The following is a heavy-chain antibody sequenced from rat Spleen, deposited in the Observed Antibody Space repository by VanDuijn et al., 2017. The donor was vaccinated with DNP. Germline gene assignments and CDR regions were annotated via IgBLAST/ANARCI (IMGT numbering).Heavy chain of an antibody. CDR3: ARWGDYFDY. J-gene: IGHJ2*01. CDR1: GYSITNNY. V-gene: IGHV3-3*01. CDR2: ISSAGST. Sequence: EVQLQESGPGLVKPSQSLSLTCSVTGYSITNNYWGWIRKFPGDKMEWMGFISSAGSTNYNPSLKSRISITRDTSKNQFFLQVNSVTTEDTATYYCARWGDYFDYWGQGVMVTVSS.